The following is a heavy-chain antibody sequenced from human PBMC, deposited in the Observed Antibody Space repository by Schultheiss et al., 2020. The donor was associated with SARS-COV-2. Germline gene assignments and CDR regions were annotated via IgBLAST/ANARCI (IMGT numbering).Heavy chain of an antibody. D-gene: IGHD5-18*01. Sequence: SETLSLTCTVSGGSISSYYWSWIRQPPGKGLEWIGEINHSGSTNYNPSLKSRVTISVDTSKNQFSLKLSSVTAADTAVYYCARRGPYSHGENYYFDYWGQGTLVTVSS. V-gene: IGHV4-34*01. CDR1: GGSISSYY. J-gene: IGHJ4*02. CDR2: INHSGST. CDR3: ARRGPYSHGENYYFDY.